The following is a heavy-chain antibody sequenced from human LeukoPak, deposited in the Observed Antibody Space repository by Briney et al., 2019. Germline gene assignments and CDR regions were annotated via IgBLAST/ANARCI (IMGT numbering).Heavy chain of an antibody. V-gene: IGHV4-31*03. D-gene: IGHD4-23*01. CDR1: GGSISSGGYY. CDR2: IYYSGST. J-gene: IGHJ4*02. Sequence: PSETLSLTCTVSGGSISSGGYYWSWIRQHPGKGLEWIGYIYYSGSTYYNPSLKSRVTISVDKSKNQFSLKVRSATAADTAVYYCARGVYGGSPPYYFDYWGKGTLVTVSS. CDR3: ARGVYGGSPPYYFDY.